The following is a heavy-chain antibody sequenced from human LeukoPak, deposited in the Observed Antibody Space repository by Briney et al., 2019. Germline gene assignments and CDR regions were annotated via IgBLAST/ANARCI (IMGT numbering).Heavy chain of an antibody. D-gene: IGHD2-8*01. J-gene: IGHJ6*04. CDR3: ARDNGVAAVSYYYYGMDV. Sequence: GGSLRLSCAASGFTFSSYGMHWARQAPGKGLEWVAVIWYDGSNKYYADSVKGRFAISRDNSKNTLYLQMNSLRAEDTAVYYCARDNGVAAVSYYYYGMDVWGKGTTVTVSS. CDR1: GFTFSSYG. V-gene: IGHV3-33*01. CDR2: IWYDGSNK.